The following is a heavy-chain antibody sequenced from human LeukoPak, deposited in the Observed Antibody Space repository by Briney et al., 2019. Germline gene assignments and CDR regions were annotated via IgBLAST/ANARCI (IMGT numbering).Heavy chain of an antibody. Sequence: GRSLRLSCAASGFTFSSYAMHWVRQAPGKGLEWVAVISYDGSNKYYADSVKGRFTISRDNSKNTLYLQVNSLRAEDTAVYYCARASPYDFWRAYYYYYMDVWGKGTTVTVSS. CDR3: ARASPYDFWRAYYYYYMDV. V-gene: IGHV3-30*04. CDR2: ISYDGSNK. CDR1: GFTFSSYA. D-gene: IGHD3-3*01. J-gene: IGHJ6*03.